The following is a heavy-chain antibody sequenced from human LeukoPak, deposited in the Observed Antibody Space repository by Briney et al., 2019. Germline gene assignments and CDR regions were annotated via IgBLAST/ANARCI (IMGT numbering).Heavy chain of an antibody. CDR2: ISRASENT. V-gene: IGHV3-23*01. D-gene: IGHD1-26*01. CDR3: AKGARGSYYSAFDI. J-gene: IGHJ3*02. Sequence: GGSLRLSCAASGFTFTDYAMSWVRQASGKGLEWISSISRASENTLHADSVKGRFTVSRDNSKNTLYLQMSSLRAEDTAVYYCAKGARGSYYSAFDIWGQGTMVTVSS. CDR1: GFTFTDYA.